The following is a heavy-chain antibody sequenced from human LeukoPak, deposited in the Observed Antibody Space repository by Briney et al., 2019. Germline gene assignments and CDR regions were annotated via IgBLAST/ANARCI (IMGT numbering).Heavy chain of an antibody. CDR1: GFAFSSYS. CDR2: ISSSSSYI. J-gene: IGHJ6*03. Sequence: GGSLRLSCAASGFAFSSYSMNWVRQAPGKGLEWVSSISSSSSYIYYADSVKGRFTISRDNAKNSLYLQMNSLRAEDTAVYYCARYLATSYYYYYYMDVWGKGTTVTVSS. D-gene: IGHD5-12*01. V-gene: IGHV3-21*01. CDR3: ARYLATSYYYYYYMDV.